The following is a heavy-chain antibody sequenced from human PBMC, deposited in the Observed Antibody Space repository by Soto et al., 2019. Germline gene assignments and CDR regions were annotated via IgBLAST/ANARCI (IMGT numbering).Heavy chain of an antibody. D-gene: IGHD1-1*01. CDR3: ASSWNGGDYYYYYGMDV. CDR1: GFTFSSYG. Sequence: GGSLRLSCAASGFTFSSYGMHWVRQAPGKGLEWVANIKQDGSAKQYLDSVRGRFTISRDNSKNSVYLQMNSLRAEDTAVYYCASSWNGGDYYYYYGMDVWGQGTTVTVSS. J-gene: IGHJ6*02. V-gene: IGHV3-7*01. CDR2: IKQDGSAK.